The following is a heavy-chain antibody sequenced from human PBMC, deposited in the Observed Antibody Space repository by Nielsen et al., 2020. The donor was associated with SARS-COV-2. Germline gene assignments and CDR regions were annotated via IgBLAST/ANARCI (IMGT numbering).Heavy chain of an antibody. Sequence: EGSLRLSCAASGFTFSSYAMHWVRQAPGKGLEWVAVISYDGSNKYYADSVKGRFTISRDNSKNTLYLQMNSLRAEDTAVYYCARSLTLIGGYYGMDVWGQGTTVTVSS. D-gene: IGHD7-27*01. J-gene: IGHJ6*02. CDR2: ISYDGSNK. CDR1: GFTFSSYA. CDR3: ARSLTLIGGYYGMDV. V-gene: IGHV3-30-3*01.